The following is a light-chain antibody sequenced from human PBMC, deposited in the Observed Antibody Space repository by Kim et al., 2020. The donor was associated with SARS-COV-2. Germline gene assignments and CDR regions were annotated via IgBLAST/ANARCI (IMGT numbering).Light chain of an antibody. CDR1: GTDIGTYNL. CDR2: EVN. V-gene: IGLV2-14*01. CDR3: SSYTTSSPRV. J-gene: IGLJ1*01. Sequence: QSVLTQPASVSGSPGQWITLSCTGTGTDIGTYNLVSWYQQHPGKAPKLIIYEVNSRPSGVSHRFSGSKSGSTASLTISGLQAEDEADYYCSSYTTSSPRVFGTGTKVTVL.